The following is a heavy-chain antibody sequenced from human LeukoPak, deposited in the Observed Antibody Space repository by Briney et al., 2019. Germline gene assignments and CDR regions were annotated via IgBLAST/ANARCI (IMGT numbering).Heavy chain of an antibody. CDR2: ISYDGSNK. V-gene: IGHV3-30*04. Sequence: PGGSLRLSCAASGFTFSSYAMHWVRQAPGKGQEWVAVISYDGSNKYYADSVKGRFTISRDNSKSTLYLQMNSLRAEDTAVYYCASMYVLGYSYGYYLDYWGQGTLVTVSS. CDR1: GFTFSSYA. CDR3: ASMYVLGYSYGYYLDY. J-gene: IGHJ4*02. D-gene: IGHD5-18*01.